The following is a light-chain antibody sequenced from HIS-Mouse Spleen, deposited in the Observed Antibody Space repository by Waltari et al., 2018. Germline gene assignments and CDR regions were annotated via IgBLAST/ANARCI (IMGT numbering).Light chain of an antibody. J-gene: IGKJ2*01. V-gene: IGKV4-1*01. CDR1: QSVLYSSNTQNY. CDR2: WAS. Sequence: DIVMTQSPDSLAVSMGERATIHCKSSQSVLYSSNTQNYLAWYQQKPGQPPKLLIYWASTRESGVPDRFSGSGSGTDFTLTISSLQAEDVAVYYCQQYYSTPYTFGQGTKLEIK. CDR3: QQYYSTPYT.